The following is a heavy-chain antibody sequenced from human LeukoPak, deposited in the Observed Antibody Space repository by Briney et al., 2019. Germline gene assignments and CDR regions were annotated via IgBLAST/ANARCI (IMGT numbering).Heavy chain of an antibody. CDR2: IIPIFGTA. D-gene: IGHD3-22*01. CDR3: ARDRDPYYYDSSGYFPGDY. Sequence: SVKVSCKASGGTFSSYAISWVRQAPGQGLEWMGGIIPIFGTANYAQKFQGRVTITADESTSTAYMELSSLRSEDTAVYYCARDRDPYYYDSSGYFPGDYWGQGTLVTVSS. V-gene: IGHV1-69*13. J-gene: IGHJ4*02. CDR1: GGTFSSYA.